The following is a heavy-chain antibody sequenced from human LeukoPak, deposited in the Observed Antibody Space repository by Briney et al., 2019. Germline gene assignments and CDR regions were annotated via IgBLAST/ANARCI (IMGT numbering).Heavy chain of an antibody. Sequence: SETLSLTCAVYGGSFSGYYWSWIRQPPGKGLEWIGEINHSGSTNYNPSLKSRVTISVDTSKNQFSLKLSSVTAADTAVYYCANRGYRGYYYYMDVWGKGTTVTVSS. D-gene: IGHD2-15*01. CDR2: INHSGST. V-gene: IGHV4-34*01. J-gene: IGHJ6*03. CDR1: GGSFSGYY. CDR3: ANRGYRGYYYYMDV.